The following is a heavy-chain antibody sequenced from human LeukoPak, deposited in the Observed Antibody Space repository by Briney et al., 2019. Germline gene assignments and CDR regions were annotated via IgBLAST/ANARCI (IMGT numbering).Heavy chain of an antibody. CDR1: GYTFTSYG. V-gene: IGHV1-18*01. Sequence: GASVKVSCKASGYTFTSYGISWVRQAPGQGLEWMGWISAYNGNTNYAQKLQGRVTMTTDTSTSTAYMELRSLRSDDTAVYYCARDQAYYWSSFRAFDIWGQGTMVTVSS. CDR3: ARDQAYYWSSFRAFDI. D-gene: IGHD2-8*01. CDR2: ISAYNGNT. J-gene: IGHJ3*02.